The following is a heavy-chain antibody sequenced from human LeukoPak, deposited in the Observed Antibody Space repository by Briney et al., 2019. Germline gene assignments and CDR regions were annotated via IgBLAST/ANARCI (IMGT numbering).Heavy chain of an antibody. CDR3: AKGGNGYSYGYLDY. V-gene: IGHV3-30*02. J-gene: IGHJ4*02. CDR2: IRYDGGNK. CDR1: GFTFSSYG. D-gene: IGHD5-18*01. Sequence: GGSLRLSCAASGFTFSSYGMHWVRQAPGKGLEWVAFIRYDGGNKYYADSVKGRFTISRDNSKNTLYLQMNSLRTEDTAVYYCAKGGNGYSYGYLDYWGQGTLVTVSS.